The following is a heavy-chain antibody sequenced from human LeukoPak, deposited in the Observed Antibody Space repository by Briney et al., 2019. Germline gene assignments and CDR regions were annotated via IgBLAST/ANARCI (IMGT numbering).Heavy chain of an antibody. CDR2: ISGSGGST. Sequence: PGGSLRLSCAASGFTFSSYAMSWVRQAPGKGLEWVSAISGSGGSTYYADSVKGRFTSSRDNSKNTLYLQMNSLRAEDTAVYYCAKDSRGYSYGYTIDYWGQGTLVTVSS. J-gene: IGHJ4*02. V-gene: IGHV3-23*01. CDR3: AKDSRGYSYGYTIDY. D-gene: IGHD5-18*01. CDR1: GFTFSSYA.